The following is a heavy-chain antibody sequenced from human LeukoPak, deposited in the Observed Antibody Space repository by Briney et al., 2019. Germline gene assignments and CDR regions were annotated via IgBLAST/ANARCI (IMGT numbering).Heavy chain of an antibody. D-gene: IGHD3-22*01. CDR1: GGSFSGYY. CDR2: INHSGST. V-gene: IGHV4-34*01. Sequence: PSETLSLTCAVYGGSFSGYYWSWIRQPPGKGLEWIGEINHSGSTNYNPSLKSRVTISVDTSKNQFSLKLSSVTAADTAVYYCARHEIYYDSSGYPSYFDYWGQGTLVTVSS. J-gene: IGHJ4*02. CDR3: ARHEIYYDSSGYPSYFDY.